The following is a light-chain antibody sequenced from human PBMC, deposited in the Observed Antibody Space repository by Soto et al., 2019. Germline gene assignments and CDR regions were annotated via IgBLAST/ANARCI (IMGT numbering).Light chain of an antibody. CDR3: QQYNKWPPWT. Sequence: EIVVTQSPATLSVSPGGRATLCCRANQSVRNNLAWYQQKPGLPPRLLLYAASTRATGIPARFSGNGSETEFTLTIDSLQSEDYALYYCQQYNKWPPWTFGQGTKVDIK. J-gene: IGKJ1*01. CDR1: QSVRNN. CDR2: AAS. V-gene: IGKV3-15*01.